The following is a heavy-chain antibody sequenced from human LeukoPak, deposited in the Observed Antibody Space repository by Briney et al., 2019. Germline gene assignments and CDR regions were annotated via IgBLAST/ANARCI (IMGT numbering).Heavy chain of an antibody. Sequence: ASVKVSCKASGYTFTGYYIHWVRQAPGQGPEWMGIINPTGGTTSYAQKFQGRVTMTRDTSTSTVYMELSSLRSEDTAVYDCAREGHRSSSLLGAFDIWGQGTMVTVSS. D-gene: IGHD6-13*01. CDR3: AREGHRSSSLLGAFDI. CDR1: GYTFTGYY. CDR2: INPTGGTT. J-gene: IGHJ3*02. V-gene: IGHV1-46*01.